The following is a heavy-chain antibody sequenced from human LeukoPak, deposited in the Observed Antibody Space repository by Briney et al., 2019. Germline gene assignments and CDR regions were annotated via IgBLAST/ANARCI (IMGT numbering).Heavy chain of an antibody. CDR1: GYSVNYDY. CDR3: ARVDPNGDSDY. V-gene: IGHV4-59*02. Sequence: PSETLSLTCTVSGYSVNYDYWSWIRQPPGKGLQWIGYIYNSGTIYNPSLKNRVTISLDTSRNQFSLKVSSVSAADTAVYYCARVDPNGDSDYWGQGIFVTVSS. CDR2: IYNSGT. J-gene: IGHJ4*02. D-gene: IGHD2-8*01.